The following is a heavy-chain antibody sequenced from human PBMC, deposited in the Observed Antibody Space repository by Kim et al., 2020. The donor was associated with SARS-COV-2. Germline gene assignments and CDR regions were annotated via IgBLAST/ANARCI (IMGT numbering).Heavy chain of an antibody. CDR1: GLTFTDHF. CDR2: IDTSGTTM. J-gene: IGHJ5*02. CDR3: ARGMKLLWLGQEGP. V-gene: IGHV3-11*01. Sequence: GGSLRLSCAASGLTFTDHFMSWIRQAPEKGLEWISSIDTSGTTMYYADSVRGRFTISRDNAKNSLYLHMSGLRPEDTAVYYCARGMKLLWLGQEGPWGRGPRVSVSS. D-gene: IGHD3-10*01.